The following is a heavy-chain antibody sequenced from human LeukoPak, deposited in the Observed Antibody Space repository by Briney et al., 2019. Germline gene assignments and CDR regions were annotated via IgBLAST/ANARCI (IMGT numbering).Heavy chain of an antibody. D-gene: IGHD3-10*01. Sequence: ASVKVSCKASGYTFTSYGISWVRQAPGQGLEWMGWISACNGNTNYAQKLQGRVTMTKDTSTSTVYMELRSLRSDDTAVYYCARSGHRRYYYASGPDYWGQGTLVTVSS. J-gene: IGHJ4*02. CDR1: GYTFTSYG. V-gene: IGHV1-18*01. CDR2: ISACNGNT. CDR3: ARSGHRRYYYASGPDY.